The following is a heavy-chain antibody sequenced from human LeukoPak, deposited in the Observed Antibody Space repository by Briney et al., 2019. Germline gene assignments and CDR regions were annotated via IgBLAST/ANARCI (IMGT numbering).Heavy chain of an antibody. Sequence: PSETLSLTCAVYGGSFSGYYWSWIRQPPGKGLEWIGEINHSGSTNYNPSLKSRVTISVDTSKNQFSLQLSSVTAADTAVYYCARGQLACSGGSCYSRYYYYYGMDVWGQGTTVTVSS. CDR2: INHSGST. V-gene: IGHV4-34*01. CDR3: ARGQLACSGGSCYSRYYYYYGMDV. D-gene: IGHD2-15*01. CDR1: GGSFSGYY. J-gene: IGHJ6*02.